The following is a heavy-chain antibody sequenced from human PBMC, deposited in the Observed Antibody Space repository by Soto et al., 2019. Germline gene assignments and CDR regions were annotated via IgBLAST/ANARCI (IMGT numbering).Heavy chain of an antibody. V-gene: IGHV4-61*01. Sequence: NPSETLSLTCTVSGGSVSSGSYYWSWIRQPPGKGLEWIGYIYYSGSTNYNPSLKSRVTISVDTSKNQFSLKLRSVTAADTAVYYCAREKEMAKSFDSWGQGTLVTVSS. CDR2: IYYSGST. D-gene: IGHD5-12*01. CDR3: AREKEMAKSFDS. J-gene: IGHJ5*01. CDR1: GGSVSSGSYY.